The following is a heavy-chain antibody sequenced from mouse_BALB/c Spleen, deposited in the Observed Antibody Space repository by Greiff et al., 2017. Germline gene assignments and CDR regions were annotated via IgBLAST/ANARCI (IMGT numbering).Heavy chain of an antibody. J-gene: IGHJ3*01. CDR2: IDPANGNT. CDR3: APYRYDSY. V-gene: IGHV14-3*02. D-gene: IGHD2-14*01. CDR1: GFNIKDTY. Sequence: DVQLQESGAELVKPGASVKLSCTASGFNIKDTYMHWVKQRPEQGLEWIGRIDPANGNTKYDPKFQGKSTITADTSSNTAYLQLSSLTSEDTAVYYCAPYRYDSYWGQGTLVTVSA.